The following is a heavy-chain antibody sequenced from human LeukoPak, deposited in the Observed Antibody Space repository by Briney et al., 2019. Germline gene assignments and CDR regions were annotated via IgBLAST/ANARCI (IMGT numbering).Heavy chain of an antibody. CDR3: AHRLEYNSGWNEGWFDP. J-gene: IGHJ5*02. V-gene: IGHV2-5*02. Sequence: SGPTLVNPTQTLTLTFTFSGFSLSTSGVGVGWIRQPPGKALEWLALIYWDDDKRYIPSLKSRLTITKDTSKNQVVLTMTNMDPVDTATYYCAHRLEYNSGWNEGWFDPWGQGTLVTVSS. D-gene: IGHD6-19*01. CDR1: GFSLSTSGVG. CDR2: IYWDDDK.